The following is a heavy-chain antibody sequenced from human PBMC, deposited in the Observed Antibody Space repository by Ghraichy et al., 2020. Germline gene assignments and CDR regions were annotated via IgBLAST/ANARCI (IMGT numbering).Heavy chain of an antibody. CDR2: ISYDGSNK. D-gene: IGHD6-13*01. Sequence: GGSLRLSCAASGFTFSSYAMHWVRQAPGKGLEWVAVISYDGSNKYYADSVKGRFTISRDNSKNTLYLQMNSLRAEDTAVYYCARDGIAAAGTVLDYWGQGTLVTVSS. J-gene: IGHJ4*02. CDR1: GFTFSSYA. V-gene: IGHV3-30-3*01. CDR3: ARDGIAAAGTVLDY.